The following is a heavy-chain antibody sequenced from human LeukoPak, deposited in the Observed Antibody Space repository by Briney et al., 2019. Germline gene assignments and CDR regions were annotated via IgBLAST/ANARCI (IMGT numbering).Heavy chain of an antibody. CDR1: GYRFTGYY. D-gene: IGHD3-10*01. J-gene: IGHJ4*02. CDR3: ARDAISRGIIDY. CDR2: INPDSGGT. V-gene: IGHV1-2*02. Sequence: GASVKVSCKASGYRFTGYYVHWVRQAPGQGLEWMGWINPDSGGTNFAQRFQGRVTLTRDTSISTAYMELSGLTSDDTAVYYCARDAISRGIIDYWGQGTLVTVSS.